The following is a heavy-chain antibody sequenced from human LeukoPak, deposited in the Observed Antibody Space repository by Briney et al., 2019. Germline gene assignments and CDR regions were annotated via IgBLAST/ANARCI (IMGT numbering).Heavy chain of an antibody. CDR1: GFTFSSYS. D-gene: IGHD1-26*01. V-gene: IGHV3-21*01. CDR2: ISSSSSYI. CDR3: ARAPRGSYFGLDY. J-gene: IGHJ4*02. Sequence: GRSLRLSCAASGFTFSSYSMNWVRQAPGKGLEWVSSISSSSSYIYYADSVKGRFTISRDNAKNSLYLQMNSLRAEDTAVYYCARAPRGSYFGLDYWGQGTLVTVSS.